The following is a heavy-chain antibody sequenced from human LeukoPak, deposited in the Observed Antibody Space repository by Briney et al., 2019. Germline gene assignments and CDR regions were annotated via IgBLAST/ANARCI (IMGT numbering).Heavy chain of an antibody. Sequence: GRSLRLSCAASGFTFDDYAMHWVRQAPGKGLEWVSGISWNSGSIGYADSVKGRFTISRDNAKNSLYLQMNSLRAEDTALYYCAKDIRRVGATHFSAFDIWGQGTMVTVSS. CDR1: GFTFDDYA. CDR2: ISWNSGSI. J-gene: IGHJ3*02. CDR3: AKDIRRVGATHFSAFDI. D-gene: IGHD1-26*01. V-gene: IGHV3-9*01.